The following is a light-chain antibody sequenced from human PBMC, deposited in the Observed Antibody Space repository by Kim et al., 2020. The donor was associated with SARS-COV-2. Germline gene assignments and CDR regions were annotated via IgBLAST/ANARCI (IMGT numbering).Light chain of an antibody. CDR2: SNN. CDR3: AAWDDSLNGHVV. V-gene: IGLV1-44*01. J-gene: IGLJ2*01. Sequence: QSVLTQPPSASGTPGQRVTISCSGGGSNIGSNTVSWYHHLPGTAPKLHIYSNNQRPSGVPDRFSGSKSGTAASLAISGLQSEDEADYCCAAWDDSLNGHVVFGGGTQLTVL. CDR1: GSNIGSNT.